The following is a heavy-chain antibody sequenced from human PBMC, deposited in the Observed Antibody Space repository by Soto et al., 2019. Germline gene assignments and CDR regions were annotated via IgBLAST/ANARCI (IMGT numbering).Heavy chain of an antibody. CDR1: GGSFSGYY. J-gene: IGHJ5*02. Sequence: SETLSLTCAVYGGSFSGYYWSWIRQPPGKGLEWIGEINHSGSTNYNPSLKSRVTISVDTSKNQFSLKLSSVTAADTAVYYCARAERKLIWLGEFIPWFDPWGQGTLVTVSS. D-gene: IGHD3-10*01. V-gene: IGHV4-34*01. CDR3: ARAERKLIWLGEFIPWFDP. CDR2: INHSGST.